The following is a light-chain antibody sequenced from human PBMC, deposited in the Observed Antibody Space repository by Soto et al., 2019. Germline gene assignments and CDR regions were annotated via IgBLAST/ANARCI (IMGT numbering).Light chain of an antibody. V-gene: IGLV2-14*01. Sequence: QSVLTQPASVSGSPGQSITISCTGTSSDVGGYNFVSWYQQHPGRAPKLMIYEVSHRPSGVSNRFSGSKSGNTASLTISGLHADDEADYYCSSYTSSSTLVFCGGTKLTVL. CDR1: SSDVGGYNF. J-gene: IGLJ2*01. CDR3: SSYTSSSTLV. CDR2: EVS.